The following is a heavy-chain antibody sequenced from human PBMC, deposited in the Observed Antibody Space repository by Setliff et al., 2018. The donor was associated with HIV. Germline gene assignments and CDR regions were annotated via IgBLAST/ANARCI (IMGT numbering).Heavy chain of an antibody. Sequence: PSETLSLTCAVSGYSIRSGYYWGWIRQPPGKGLEWIGTIYHSGSTYYNPSLKSRVTISVDTSENQFSLKLSSVTAAYTAVYYCASAIPVTKGVSRFFDSWGQGTLVTVSS. J-gene: IGHJ4*02. V-gene: IGHV4-38-2*01. CDR3: ASAIPVTKGVSRFFDS. CDR1: GYSIRSGYY. CDR2: IYHSGST. D-gene: IGHD2-2*02.